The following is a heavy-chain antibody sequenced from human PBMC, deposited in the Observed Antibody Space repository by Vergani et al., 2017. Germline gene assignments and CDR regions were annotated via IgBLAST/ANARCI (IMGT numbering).Heavy chain of an antibody. CDR1: GVSFKTYF. V-gene: IGHV4-34*02. CDR2: VDHSDRP. CDR3: ARGRKHFFEAPYDV. Sequence: QVQLQQWGATVLKPSETLSLTCAVYGVSFKTYFWNWIRQSPDKGLEWIGEVDHSDRPYYNPFLRGRVTISVDTSKNQISLRLHSVDVADSAIYYCARGRKHFFEAPYDVWGQGSPVTVSS. J-gene: IGHJ4*02. D-gene: IGHD3-3*02.